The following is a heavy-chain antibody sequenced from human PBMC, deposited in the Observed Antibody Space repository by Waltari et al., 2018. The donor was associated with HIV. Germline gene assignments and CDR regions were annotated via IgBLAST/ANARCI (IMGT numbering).Heavy chain of an antibody. CDR3: ARGHNYDSSGYFSPFDY. CDR2: INNNTGNP. Sequence: QVQLVQSGSELKKPGASVKVSCKASGYTFTSYAMNWVRQAPGQGLEWMGWINNNTGNPTYAQGFTGRFVFSVDTSLSTAYLQISGLKAEDTAVYYCARGHNYDSSGYFSPFDYWGQGTLVTVCS. CDR1: GYTFTSYA. D-gene: IGHD3-22*01. V-gene: IGHV7-4-1*02. J-gene: IGHJ4*02.